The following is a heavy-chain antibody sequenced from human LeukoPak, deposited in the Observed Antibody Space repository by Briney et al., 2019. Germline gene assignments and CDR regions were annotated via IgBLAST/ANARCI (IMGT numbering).Heavy chain of an antibody. CDR3: ARLFRGAAAAIEY. CDR1: GYSFTIYW. J-gene: IGHJ4*02. D-gene: IGHD6-13*01. CDR2: IYPGDSAT. Sequence: GESLKISCKFSGYSFTIYWIAWVRQMPGKGLEWMGIIYPGDSATRYSPSFQGQVTISADKSISTAYLQWSSLKASDTAMYYCARLFRGAAAAIEYWGQGTLVTVSS. V-gene: IGHV5-51*01.